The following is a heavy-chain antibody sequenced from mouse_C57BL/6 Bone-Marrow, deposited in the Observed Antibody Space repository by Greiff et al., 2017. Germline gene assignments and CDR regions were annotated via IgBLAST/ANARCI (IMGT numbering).Heavy chain of an antibody. D-gene: IGHD1-1*01. CDR3: ARPDYYGSSFFAY. J-gene: IGHJ3*01. Sequence: VQLQQSGPELVKPGASVKISCKASGYAFSSSWMNWVKQRPGKGLEWIGRIYPGDGDTNYNGKFKGKATLPADKSSSTAYMQLSSLPSEDSAVYFCARPDYYGSSFFAYWGQGTLVTVSA. CDR2: IYPGDGDT. V-gene: IGHV1-82*01. CDR1: GYAFSSSW.